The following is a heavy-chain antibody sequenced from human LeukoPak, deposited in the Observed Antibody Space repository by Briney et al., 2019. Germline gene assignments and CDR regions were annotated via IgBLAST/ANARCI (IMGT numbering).Heavy chain of an antibody. D-gene: IGHD2-15*01. CDR1: GGSISSNIYY. CDR3: ARLSCTTSSCSHGGFYYYGMDV. Sequence: ASETLSLTCTVSGGSISSNIYYWAWIRQPPGKGLEWIGSIYFSGTTYYNPSLKSRVTISVDTSKNQFSLDLSSVTAADTAVYYCARLSCTTSSCSHGGFYYYGMDVWGQGTTVTASS. CDR2: IYFSGTT. J-gene: IGHJ6*02. V-gene: IGHV4-39*01.